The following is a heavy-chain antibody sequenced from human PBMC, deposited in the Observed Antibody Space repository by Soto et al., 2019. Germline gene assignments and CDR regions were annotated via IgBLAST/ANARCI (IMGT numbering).Heavy chain of an antibody. CDR3: ARDSSPSYSSRWYDAFDI. Sequence: EVQLVESGGGLVQPGGSLRLSCAASGFTFSSYWMTWVRQAPGKGLEWVANIKQDESKRYYVDSVEGRFTISRDNAKNSLFLQMNSLRAEDTAVYYCARDSSPSYSSRWYDAFDIWGQGKMVTVSS. CDR1: GFTFSSYW. J-gene: IGHJ3*02. CDR2: IKQDESKR. D-gene: IGHD6-13*01. V-gene: IGHV3-7*05.